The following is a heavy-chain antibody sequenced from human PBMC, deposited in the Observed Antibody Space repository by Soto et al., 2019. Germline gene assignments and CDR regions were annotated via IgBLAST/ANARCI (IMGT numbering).Heavy chain of an antibody. V-gene: IGHV3-74*01. CDR2: INSDGSST. CDR3: LRAAFQSYYYMYA. J-gene: IGHJ6*03. D-gene: IGHD3-3*02. CDR1: GFTFSSYW. Sequence: GGSLRLSCAASGFTFSSYWMHWVRQAPGKGLVWVSRINSDGSSTSYADSVKGRFTISRDNAKNTLYLQMNSLRAEDTAVYYWLRAAFQSYYYMYAWGQGTALPVSS.